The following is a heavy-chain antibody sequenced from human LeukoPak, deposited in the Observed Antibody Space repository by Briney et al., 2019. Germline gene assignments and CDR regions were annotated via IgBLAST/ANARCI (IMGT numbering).Heavy chain of an antibody. D-gene: IGHD2-21*01. J-gene: IGHJ4*02. CDR2: IKEDGSEK. V-gene: IGHV3-7*01. Sequence: GGSLRLSCAASGFTFTTYLMTWVRQVPGKGLEWVANIKEDGSEKYYVDSVEGRFAISRDNTKNSLYLQMNNLRAEDTAVYYCVSAPNSYYLDHWGQGTLVTVSS. CDR1: GFTFTTYL. CDR3: VSAPNSYYLDH.